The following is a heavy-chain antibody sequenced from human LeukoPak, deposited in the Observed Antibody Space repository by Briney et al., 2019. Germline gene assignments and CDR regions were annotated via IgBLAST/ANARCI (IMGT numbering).Heavy chain of an antibody. J-gene: IGHJ4*02. Sequence: SETLSLTCTVSGYSISNGYYWGWIRQPPGKGLEWVGSIYHRGSTYYNPSLKSRVTISVDTSKNQFSLKLSSVTAADTAVYYCARDSGTLSDSTADYWGQGTLVTVSS. CDR1: GYSISNGYY. D-gene: IGHD3-10*01. V-gene: IGHV4-38-2*02. CDR2: IYHRGST. CDR3: ARDSGTLSDSTADY.